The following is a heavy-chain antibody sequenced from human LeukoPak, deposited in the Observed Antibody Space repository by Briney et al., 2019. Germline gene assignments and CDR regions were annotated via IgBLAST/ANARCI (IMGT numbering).Heavy chain of an antibody. Sequence: PGGSLRLSCAASGFSFNSHWMIWVRQAPGKGLEWVANINEDGSEKYYMNSVKGRFTISRDNTKNSLYLHMTTLRAEDTAVYYCVKYAMDVWGQGTTVTVSS. CDR2: INEDGSEK. CDR3: VKYAMDV. CDR1: GFSFNSHW. V-gene: IGHV3-7*01. J-gene: IGHJ6*02.